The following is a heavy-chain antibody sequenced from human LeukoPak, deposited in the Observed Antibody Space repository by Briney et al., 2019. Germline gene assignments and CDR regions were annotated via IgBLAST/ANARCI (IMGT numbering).Heavy chain of an antibody. V-gene: IGHV1-2*02. Sequence: GASVKLSCTASGYSFTAYYMHWVRQAPGQGLEWMGWINPNSGSTNYAQKFQGRVTMTRDTSINSAYMQMSRLGSDDTALYYCARSPPILTGENFDYCGQRKLVTASS. J-gene: IGHJ4*02. CDR3: ARSPPILTGENFDY. CDR2: INPNSGST. CDR1: GYSFTAYY. D-gene: IGHD3-9*01.